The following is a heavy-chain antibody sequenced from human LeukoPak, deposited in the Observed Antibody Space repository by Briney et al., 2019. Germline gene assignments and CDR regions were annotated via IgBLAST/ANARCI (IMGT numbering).Heavy chain of an antibody. D-gene: IGHD3-3*01. Sequence: SETLSLTCTVSGGSISSGGYYWGWIRQPPGKGLEWIGSIYYSGSTYYNPSLKSRVTISVDTSKNQFSLKLSSVTAADTAVYYCASPGPYYDFWSPGGWFDPWGQGTLVTVSS. V-gene: IGHV4-39*01. J-gene: IGHJ5*02. CDR3: ASPGPYYDFWSPGGWFDP. CDR1: GGSISSGGYY. CDR2: IYYSGST.